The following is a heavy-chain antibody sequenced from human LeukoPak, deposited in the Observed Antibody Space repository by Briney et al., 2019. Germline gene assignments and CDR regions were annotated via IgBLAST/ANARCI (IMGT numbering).Heavy chain of an antibody. CDR2: ISAYNGNT. V-gene: IGHV1-18*01. J-gene: IGHJ6*02. CDR1: GYTFTSYG. CDR3: ARESILQYYYDSSGLRVHYYGMDV. D-gene: IGHD3-22*01. Sequence: ASVKVSCKASGYTFTSYGISWVRQAPGQGLEWMGWISAYNGNTNYAQKLQGRVTMTTDTSTSTACMELRSLRSDDTAVYYCARESILQYYYDSSGLRVHYYGMDVWGQGTTVTVSS.